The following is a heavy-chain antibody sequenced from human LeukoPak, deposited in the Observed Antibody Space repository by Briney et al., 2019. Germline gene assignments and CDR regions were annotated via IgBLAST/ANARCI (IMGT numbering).Heavy chain of an antibody. Sequence: ASVKVSCKASGYTFTSYAMNWVRQAPGQGLEWMGWINTNTGNPTYAQGFTGRFVFSLDTSVSTAYLRISSLKAEDTAVYYCARGGGDYGDYIWFDPWGQGTLVTVSS. CDR2: INTNTGNP. CDR1: GYTFTSYA. J-gene: IGHJ5*02. V-gene: IGHV7-4-1*02. CDR3: ARGGGDYGDYIWFDP. D-gene: IGHD4-17*01.